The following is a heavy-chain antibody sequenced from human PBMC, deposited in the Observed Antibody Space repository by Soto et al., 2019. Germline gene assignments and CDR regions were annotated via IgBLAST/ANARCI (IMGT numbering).Heavy chain of an antibody. CDR2: IDPSDSYT. Sequence: GGSLKSSCKGSGYSFSSYWISWGGQMPGKGLEWMGRIDPSDSYTNYSPSFQGHVTISADKSISTAYLQWSSLKASDTAMYYCARHVVGARGWVEEPLWGQGTLVTVST. J-gene: IGHJ4*02. CDR1: GYSFSSYW. V-gene: IGHV5-10-1*01. CDR3: ARHVVGARGWVEEPL. D-gene: IGHD1-1*01.